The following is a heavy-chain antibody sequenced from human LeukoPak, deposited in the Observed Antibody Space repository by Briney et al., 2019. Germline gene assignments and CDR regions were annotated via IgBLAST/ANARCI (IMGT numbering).Heavy chain of an antibody. Sequence: SETLSLTCTVSGGSISSGGYYWSWIRQHPGKGLEWIGYIYYSGSTYYNPSLKSRVTISVDTSKNQFSLKLSSVTAADTAAYYCARGSGGSCYSGWGQGTLVTVSS. V-gene: IGHV4-31*03. J-gene: IGHJ4*02. CDR2: IYYSGST. CDR1: GGSISSGGYY. D-gene: IGHD2-15*01. CDR3: ARGSGGSCYSG.